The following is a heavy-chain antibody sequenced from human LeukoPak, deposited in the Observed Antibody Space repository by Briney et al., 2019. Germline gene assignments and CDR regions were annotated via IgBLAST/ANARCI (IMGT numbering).Heavy chain of an antibody. CDR1: GFTFSTYW. J-gene: IGHJ4*02. Sequence: PVGSLRLSCAASGFTFSTYWIHWIRQAPGEGLEWVSCINTDGTNTTYADSVKGRFITSRDNVKNTLYLQMHSLRVEDTAVYYCARSVEYWGQGTLVTVSS. D-gene: IGHD5/OR15-5a*01. V-gene: IGHV3-74*01. CDR3: ARSVEY. CDR2: INTDGTNT.